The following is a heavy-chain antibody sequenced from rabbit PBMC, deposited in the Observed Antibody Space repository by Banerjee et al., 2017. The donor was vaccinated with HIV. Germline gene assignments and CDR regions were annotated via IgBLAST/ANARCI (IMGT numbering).Heavy chain of an antibody. D-gene: IGHD3-1*01. J-gene: IGHJ4*01. Sequence: QSLEESGGDLVKPGASLTLTCTASGFALSDYWICWVRQAPGKGLEWIACIYAGNSDYTYYASWAKGRLTISKTSSTTVTLKMTSLTAADTATYFCARGSDCTYGYTDCAFRLWGQGTLVTVS. CDR3: ARGSDCTYGYTDCAFRL. CDR2: IYAGNSDYT. CDR1: GFALSDYW. V-gene: IGHV1S40*01.